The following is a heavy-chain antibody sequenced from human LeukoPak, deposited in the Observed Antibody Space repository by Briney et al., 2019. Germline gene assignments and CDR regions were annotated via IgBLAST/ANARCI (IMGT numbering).Heavy chain of an antibody. CDR2: ISSYNSNT. D-gene: IGHD4-17*01. CDR1: VYTFTSYG. Sequence: ASVKLSCKATVYTFTSYGISWVRQAPGQGLEWMGWISSYNSNTNYSQKLQGRVTMTTDTSTSTAYMELRSLRSDDTAVYYCARNPSTALDYWGQGTLVTVSS. J-gene: IGHJ4*02. CDR3: ARNPSTALDY. V-gene: IGHV1-18*01.